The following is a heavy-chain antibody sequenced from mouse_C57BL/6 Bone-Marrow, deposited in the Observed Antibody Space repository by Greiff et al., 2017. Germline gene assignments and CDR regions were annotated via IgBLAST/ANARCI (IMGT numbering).Heavy chain of an antibody. V-gene: IGHV3-6*01. CDR2: ISYDGSN. CDR1: GYSITSGYY. J-gene: IGHJ1*03. D-gene: IGHD1-1*01. CDR3: ARGGLLRYWYFDV. Sequence: VQLQQSGPGLVKPSQSLSLTCSVTGYSITSGYYWNWIRQFPGNKLEWMGYISYDGSNNYNPSLKNRISITRDTSKNQFFLKLNSVTTEDTATYYCARGGLLRYWYFDVWGTGTTVTVSS.